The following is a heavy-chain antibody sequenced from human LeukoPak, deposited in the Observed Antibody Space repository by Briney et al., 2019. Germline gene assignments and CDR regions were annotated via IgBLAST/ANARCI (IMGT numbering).Heavy chain of an antibody. CDR1: GGSIVSYY. CDR3: AEGPYYYGSGSFPRRFQH. V-gene: IGHV4-59*08. D-gene: IGHD3-10*01. J-gene: IGHJ1*01. CDR2: IYYTGST. Sequence: SETLSLTCTVSGGSIVSYYWSWIRQPPGKGLEWIGYIYYTGSTNYNPSLKSRVTISVDTSKNQFSLKLSSVTAADTAVYYCAEGPYYYGSGSFPRRFQHWGQGTLVTVSS.